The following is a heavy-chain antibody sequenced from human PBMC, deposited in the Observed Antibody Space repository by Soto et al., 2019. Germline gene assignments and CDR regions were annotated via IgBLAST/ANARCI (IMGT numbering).Heavy chain of an antibody. V-gene: IGHV4-30-2*01. CDR2: IYHSGST. J-gene: IGHJ4*02. CDR1: GGSISSGGYS. CDR3: ARAGGLGAVAVDY. D-gene: IGHD6-19*01. Sequence: QLQLQESGSGLVKPSQTLSLTCAVSGGSISSGGYSWSWIRQPPGKGLEWIGYIYHSGSTYYNPPLKSRVTISVDRSKHQSSRKLSSVTAADTAVYYCARAGGLGAVAVDYWGQGTLVTVSS.